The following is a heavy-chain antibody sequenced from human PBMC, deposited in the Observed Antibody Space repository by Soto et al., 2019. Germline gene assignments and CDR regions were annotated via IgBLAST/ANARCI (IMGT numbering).Heavy chain of an antibody. V-gene: IGHV4-59*01. CDR1: GGSISSYY. CDR2: IYYSGST. CDR3: ARATASDYYYYYGMDV. J-gene: IGHJ6*02. Sequence: SVTLSLTCTVSGGSISSYYWSWIRQPPGKGLEWIGYIYYSGSTNYNPSLKSRVTISVDTSKNQFSLKLSSVTAADTAVYYCARATASDYYYYYGMDVRGQGTTVTVSS.